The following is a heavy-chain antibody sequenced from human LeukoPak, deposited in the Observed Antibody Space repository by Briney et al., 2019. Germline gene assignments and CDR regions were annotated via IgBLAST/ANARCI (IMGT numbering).Heavy chain of an antibody. CDR1: GYTFTGYY. V-gene: IGHV1-2*02. D-gene: IGHD4-17*01. Sequence: ASVKVSCKASGYTFTGYYIHWVRQAPGQGLEWMGWINPNSGGTNYAQKFQGRVTMTRDTSISTAYMELSRLRSDDTAVYYCARAPVTTVTQLVDYYYYMDVWGKGTTVTVSS. CDR2: INPNSGGT. CDR3: ARAPVTTVTQLVDYYYYMDV. J-gene: IGHJ6*03.